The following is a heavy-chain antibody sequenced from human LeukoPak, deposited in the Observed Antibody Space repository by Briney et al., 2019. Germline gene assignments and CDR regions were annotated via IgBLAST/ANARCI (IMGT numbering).Heavy chain of an antibody. Sequence: GGSLRLSCAASGFTLSTYWMSWVRQAPGKGLEWVANIKEDGSEKNYVDSVKGRFTISRDNAKNSLYLQMNSLRAEDTAVYYCAELGITMIGGVWGKGTTVTISS. CDR2: IKEDGSEK. J-gene: IGHJ6*04. D-gene: IGHD3-10*02. CDR3: AELGITMIGGV. CDR1: GFTLSTYW. V-gene: IGHV3-7*01.